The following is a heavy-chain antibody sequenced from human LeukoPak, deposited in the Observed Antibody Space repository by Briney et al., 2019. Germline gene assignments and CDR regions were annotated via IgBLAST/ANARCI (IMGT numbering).Heavy chain of an antibody. D-gene: IGHD3-10*01. V-gene: IGHV4-59*01. CDR2: IDHTGST. J-gene: IGHJ4*02. CDR1: GGSFTSYY. CDR3: ASRYGSGSYGFDY. Sequence: PSETLSLTCTVSGGSFTSYYWSWIRQPPGKGLEWIGYIDHTGSTNYNPSLNSRVTISADTSKNQFSLKLSSVTAADTAVYYCASRYGSGSYGFDYWGQGTLVTVSS.